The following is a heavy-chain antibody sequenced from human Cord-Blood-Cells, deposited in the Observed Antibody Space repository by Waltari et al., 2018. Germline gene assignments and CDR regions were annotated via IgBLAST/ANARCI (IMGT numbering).Heavy chain of an antibody. Sequence: QVQLVQSGAEVKKPGSSVKVSCKASGGTFSSYAISWVRQAPGQGLEWMGGIIPIFGTANYAQKCQGRVTITADESTSTAYMELSSLRSEDTAVYYCARGSNWNYVYYYYYMDVWGKGTTVTVSS. CDR3: ARGSNWNYVYYYYYMDV. D-gene: IGHD1-7*01. CDR2: IIPIFGTA. V-gene: IGHV1-69*01. J-gene: IGHJ6*03. CDR1: GGTFSSYA.